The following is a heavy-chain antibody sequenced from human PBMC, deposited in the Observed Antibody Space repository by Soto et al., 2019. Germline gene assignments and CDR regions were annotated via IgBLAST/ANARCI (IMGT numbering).Heavy chain of an antibody. J-gene: IGHJ6*02. D-gene: IGHD3-10*01. CDR2: MNPNSGNT. CDR1: GYTFTSYD. CDR3: ARTEAGYYGFYGMDV. Sequence: ASVKVSCKASGYTFTSYDINWVRQATGQGLEWMGWMNPNSGNTGYAQKFQGRVTMTRNTSISTAHMELSSLRSEDTAVYYCARTEAGYYGFYGMDVWGQGTTVTVSS. V-gene: IGHV1-8*01.